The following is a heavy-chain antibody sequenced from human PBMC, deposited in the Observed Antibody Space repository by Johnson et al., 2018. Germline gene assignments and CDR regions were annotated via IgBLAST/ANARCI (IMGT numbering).Heavy chain of an antibody. D-gene: IGHD5-18*01. CDR2: ISRNGTTI. J-gene: IGHJ4*02. CDR1: GFTFSDYY. V-gene: IGHV3-11*04. CDR3: ARDRGYSEHKN. Sequence: QVQLVQSGGGLVKPGGSLRLSCAVSGFTFSDYYMSWIRQAPGKGLEWISYISRNGTTIYYADSVKGRFTISRDNTKNSLDLQMNSLRAEDTALYYCARDRGYSEHKNWGQGTLVTVFS.